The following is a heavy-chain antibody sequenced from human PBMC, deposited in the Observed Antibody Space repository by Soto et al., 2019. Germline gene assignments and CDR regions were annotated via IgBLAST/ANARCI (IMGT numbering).Heavy chain of an antibody. Sequence: PSETLSLTCTVSGGSISSGDYYWSWIRQPPGKGLEWIGYIYYSGSTYYNQSLKSRVTISVDTSKNQFSLKLSSVTAADTALYYCARAPPLKYTYGLRGAFDIWGQGTMVTVSS. CDR2: IYYSGST. D-gene: IGHD5-18*01. V-gene: IGHV4-30-4*01. CDR1: GGSISSGDYY. CDR3: ARAPPLKYTYGLRGAFDI. J-gene: IGHJ3*02.